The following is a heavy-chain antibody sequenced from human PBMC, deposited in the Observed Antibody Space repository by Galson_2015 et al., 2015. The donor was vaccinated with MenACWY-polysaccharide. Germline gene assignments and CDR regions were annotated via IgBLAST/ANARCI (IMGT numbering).Heavy chain of an antibody. CDR3: AKDQSGITIFGVVIPMDV. Sequence: SLRLSCAASGFTFSSYAMSWVRQAPGKGLEWVSAISGSGGSTYYADSVKGRFTISRDNSKNTLYLQMSSLRAEDTAVYYCAKDQSGITIFGVVIPMDVWGQGTTVTVSS. CDR2: ISGSGGST. V-gene: IGHV3-23*01. J-gene: IGHJ6*02. CDR1: GFTFSSYA. D-gene: IGHD3-3*01.